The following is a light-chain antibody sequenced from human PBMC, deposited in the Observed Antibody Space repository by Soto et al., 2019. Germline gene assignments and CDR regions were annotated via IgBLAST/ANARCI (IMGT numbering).Light chain of an antibody. CDR2: KDS. CDR1: ALPKQY. Sequence: SYELTQPPSVSVSPGQTARITCSGDALPKQYAYWYQQKPGQAPVVVIYKDSERSSGIPERFSGSSSGTTVTLTISGVQADDEADYYCQSAERVFGGGTKVTVL. CDR3: QSAERV. J-gene: IGLJ3*02. V-gene: IGLV3-25*03.